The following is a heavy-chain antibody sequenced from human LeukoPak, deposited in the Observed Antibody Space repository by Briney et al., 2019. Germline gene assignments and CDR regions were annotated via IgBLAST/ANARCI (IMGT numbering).Heavy chain of an antibody. Sequence: GGSLRLSCAASGFSFSDYYMGWIRQAPGKGLDWVSFISSSSSGSTTYYADSVKGRFTISRDNAKNSLYLQMDSLRAEDTAVYYCAREEGVAAAGTIDYWGQGTLVTVSS. D-gene: IGHD6-13*01. CDR1: GFSFSDYY. J-gene: IGHJ4*02. CDR2: ISSSSSGSTT. V-gene: IGHV3-11*01. CDR3: AREEGVAAAGTIDY.